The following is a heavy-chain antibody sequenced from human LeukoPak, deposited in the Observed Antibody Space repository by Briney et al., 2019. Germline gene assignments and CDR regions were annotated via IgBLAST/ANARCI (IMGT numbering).Heavy chain of an antibody. CDR2: ISSSGSTI. D-gene: IGHD6-13*01. Sequence: PPGGSLRLSCAASGFTFSSYEMNWVRQAPGKGLEWVSYISSSGSTIYYAGSVKGRFTISRDNAKNTVYLQMNSLRDGDTAVYYCARDGGTGYTSSSLWGIEYWGQGTLVTVSS. CDR1: GFTFSSYE. V-gene: IGHV3-48*03. J-gene: IGHJ4*02. CDR3: ARDGGTGYTSSSLWGIEY.